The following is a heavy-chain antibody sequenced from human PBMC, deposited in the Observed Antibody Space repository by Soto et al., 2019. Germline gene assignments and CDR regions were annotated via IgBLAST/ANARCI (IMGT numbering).Heavy chain of an antibody. J-gene: IGHJ1*01. CDR3: ARDKRSDIAYVRYSFAY. CDR2: IYHSGST. CDR1: SGSISSSNW. V-gene: IGHV4-4*02. D-gene: IGHD3-10*02. Sequence: QVQLQESGPGLVKPSGTLSLTCAVSSGSISSSNWWSWVRQPPGKGLEWIGEIYHSGSTNYNPSLKSRVTISVDKSTNQFSLKLSSGTAADTAVYSCARDKRSDIAYVRYSFAYWGKGTLVTVSS.